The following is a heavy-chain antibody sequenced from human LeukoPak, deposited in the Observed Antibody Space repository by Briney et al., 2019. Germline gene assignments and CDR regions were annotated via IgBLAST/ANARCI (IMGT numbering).Heavy chain of an antibody. CDR3: ARASGRRGWRIIRLFDY. D-gene: IGHD6-19*01. CDR1: GYTFTSYD. V-gene: IGHV1-8*01. Sequence: ASVKVSCKASGYTFTSYDINWVRQATGQGLEWMGWMNPNSGNTGYAQKFQGRVTMTRNTSISTAYMELSSLRSEDTAVYYCARASGRRGWRIIRLFDYWGQGTLVTVSS. J-gene: IGHJ4*02. CDR2: MNPNSGNT.